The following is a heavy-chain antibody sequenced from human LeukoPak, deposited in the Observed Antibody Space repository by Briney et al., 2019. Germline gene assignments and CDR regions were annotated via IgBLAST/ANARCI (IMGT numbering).Heavy chain of an antibody. CDR3: ARAPPVGEDYYYYYYMDV. J-gene: IGHJ6*03. V-gene: IGHV4-59*01. CDR1: GGSISSYY. D-gene: IGHD3-3*01. Sequence: PTETLSLTCTVSGGSISSYYWSWIRQPPGKGLEWFGYIYYSGSTNYNPSLKSRVTISVDTSKNQFSLKLSSVIAADTAVYYCARAPPVGEDYYYYYYMDVWGKGTTVTVSS. CDR2: IYYSGST.